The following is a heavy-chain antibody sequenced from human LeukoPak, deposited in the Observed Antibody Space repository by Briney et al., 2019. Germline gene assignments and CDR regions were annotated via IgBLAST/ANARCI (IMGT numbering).Heavy chain of an antibody. CDR1: GFTFSTYG. D-gene: IGHD3-22*01. CDR3: ARTGYKSSGYHLY. CDR2: IWSDGSNK. J-gene: IGHJ4*02. V-gene: IGHV3-33*01. Sequence: GGSLRLSCAASGFTFSTYGMHWVRQAPGKGLEWVAVIWSDGSNKYYADSVKGRFTISRDNSKNMLYLQMNSLRAEDTAVYYCARTGYKSSGYHLYWGQGTLVTVSS.